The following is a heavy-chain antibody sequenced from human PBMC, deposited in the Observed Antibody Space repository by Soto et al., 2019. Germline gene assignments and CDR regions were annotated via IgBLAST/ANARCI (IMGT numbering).Heavy chain of an antibody. CDR3: ASDRNYWYYFDY. J-gene: IGHJ4*02. D-gene: IGHD2-8*02. CDR2: VSDDGSNK. Sequence: QVQLVESGGGVVQPGRSLRLTCAASGFTLSNYAMHWVRQAPGKGLEWVAVVSDDGSNKYYADSVKGRFTISRDNSKNTLYLQMNSLRAEDTAVYYCASDRNYWYYFDYWGQGTLVTVSS. CDR1: GFTLSNYA. V-gene: IGHV3-30-3*01.